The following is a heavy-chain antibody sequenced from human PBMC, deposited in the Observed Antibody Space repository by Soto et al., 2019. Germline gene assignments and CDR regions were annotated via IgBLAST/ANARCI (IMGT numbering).Heavy chain of an antibody. D-gene: IGHD2-2*01. V-gene: IGHV1-2*04. Sequence: GASVKVSCKASGYTFTGYYMHWVRQAPGQGLEWMGWINPNSGGTNYAQNFQGWVTMTRDTSISTAYMELSRLRSDDTAVYYCARSLFSSTRCYVGSWDYWGQGTLVTVSS. CDR2: INPNSGGT. CDR3: ARSLFSSTRCYVGSWDY. J-gene: IGHJ4*02. CDR1: GYTFTGYY.